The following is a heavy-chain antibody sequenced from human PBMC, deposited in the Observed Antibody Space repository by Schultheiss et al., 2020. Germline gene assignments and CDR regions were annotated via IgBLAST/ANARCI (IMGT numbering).Heavy chain of an antibody. CDR3: ARGPHCSGGSCYSGWFDP. CDR1: GESFSDYY. J-gene: IGHJ5*02. Sequence: SETLSLTCAVYGESFSDYYWSWIRQSPGKGLEWIGDINHRGTTSYNPSLKSRVTISGKTSKSQFSLKLSSVTAADTAVYYCARGPHCSGGSCYSGWFDPWGQGTLVTVSS. D-gene: IGHD2-15*01. CDR2: INHRGTT. V-gene: IGHV4-34*01.